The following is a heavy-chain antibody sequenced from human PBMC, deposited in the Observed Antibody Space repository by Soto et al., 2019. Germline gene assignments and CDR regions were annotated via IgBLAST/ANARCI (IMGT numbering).Heavy chain of an antibody. Sequence: QVQLVQSGAEVKKPGSSVKVSCKASGGTFSSYAFSWVRQAPGQGLEWMGGIIPIFGRGNYAQKFQGRVTITADKSTNTAYMELSSLRSEYTAVYYCARSPYYYDSSGYYRPFDYWGQGTLVTGSS. J-gene: IGHJ4*02. D-gene: IGHD3-22*01. V-gene: IGHV1-69*06. CDR2: IIPIFGRG. CDR3: ARSPYYYDSSGYYRPFDY. CDR1: GGTFSSYA.